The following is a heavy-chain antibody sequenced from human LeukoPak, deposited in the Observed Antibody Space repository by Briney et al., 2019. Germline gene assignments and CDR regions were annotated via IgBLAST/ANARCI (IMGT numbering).Heavy chain of an antibody. CDR3: AKDYYDSSGYYPIDY. J-gene: IGHJ4*02. Sequence: PGGSLRLSCAASGFTFSSYAMSWVRQAPGTGLEWVSAISGSGGSTYYADSVKGRFTISRDNSKNTLYLQMNSLRAEDTAVYYCAKDYYDSSGYYPIDYWGQGTLVTVSS. CDR2: ISGSGGST. D-gene: IGHD3-22*01. CDR1: GFTFSSYA. V-gene: IGHV3-23*01.